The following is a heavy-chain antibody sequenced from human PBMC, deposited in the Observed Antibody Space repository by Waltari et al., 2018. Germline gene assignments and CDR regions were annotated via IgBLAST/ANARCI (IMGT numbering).Heavy chain of an antibody. CDR2: IYYSGST. V-gene: IGHV4-39*01. D-gene: IGHD1-26*01. CDR3: ARHGASGSYIEYFQH. Sequence: QLQLQESGPGLVKPSETLSLTCTVSGGSISSSSYYWGWTRPPPGKGLEWIGSIYYSGSTYYNPSLKSRVTISVDTSKNQFSLKLSSVTAADTAVYYCARHGASGSYIEYFQHWGQGTLVTVSS. CDR1: GGSISSSSYY. J-gene: IGHJ1*01.